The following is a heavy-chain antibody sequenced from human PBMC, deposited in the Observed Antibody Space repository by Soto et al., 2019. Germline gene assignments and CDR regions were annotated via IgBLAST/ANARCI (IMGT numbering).Heavy chain of an antibody. CDR2: ISGSGGST. J-gene: IGHJ4*02. V-gene: IGHV3-23*01. CDR3: AKAATYSSSWFDVGFDY. D-gene: IGHD6-13*01. CDR1: GFTFSSYA. Sequence: EVRLLESGGGLVQPGGSLRLSCAASGFTFSSYAMSWVRQAPGKGLEWVSAISGSGGSTYYADSVKGRFTISRDNSKNTLYLQMNSLRAEDTAVYYCAKAATYSSSWFDVGFDYWGQGTLVTVSS.